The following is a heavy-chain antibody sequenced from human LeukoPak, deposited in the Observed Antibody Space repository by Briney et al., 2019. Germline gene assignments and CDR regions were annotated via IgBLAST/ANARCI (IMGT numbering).Heavy chain of an antibody. Sequence: GGSLRLSCAAAGFTFSAHYMAWVGKAPGKGRKGVVRSRNKVNSFYTEYAASVKGRFTISRDDSKNSLYLQMNSLKTEDTAVYYCAGGYVWGTYRDAFDMWGQGTMVTVSS. D-gene: IGHD3-16*02. CDR1: GFTFSAHY. J-gene: IGHJ3*02. V-gene: IGHV3-72*01. CDR3: AGGYVWGTYRDAFDM. CDR2: SRNKVNSFYT.